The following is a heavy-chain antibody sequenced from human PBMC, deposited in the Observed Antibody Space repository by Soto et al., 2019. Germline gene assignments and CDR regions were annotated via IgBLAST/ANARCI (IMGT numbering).Heavy chain of an antibody. D-gene: IGHD3-22*01. V-gene: IGHV4-38-2*02. J-gene: IGHJ6*02. CDR2: IYHSGST. CDR3: ARENYYDSSDYYGMDV. CDR1: GYSISSGYY. Sequence: LSLTCAVSGYSISSGYYWGWIRQPPGKGLEWIGSIYHSGSTYYNPSLKSRVTISVDTSKNQFSLKLSSVTAADTAVYYCARENYYDSSDYYGMDVWGQGTTVTVSS.